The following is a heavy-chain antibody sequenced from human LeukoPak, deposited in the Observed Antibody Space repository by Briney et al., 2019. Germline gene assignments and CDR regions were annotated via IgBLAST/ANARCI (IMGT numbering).Heavy chain of an antibody. Sequence: ASVKVSCKASGYTFTSYGISWVRQAPGQGLEWMGGIIPIFGTANYAQKFQGRVTITADESTSTAYMELSSLRSEDTTVYYCARAACSGGSCLLGYCQHWGQGTLVTVSS. D-gene: IGHD2-15*01. CDR1: GYTFTSYG. J-gene: IGHJ1*01. V-gene: IGHV1-69*13. CDR2: IIPIFGTA. CDR3: ARAACSGGSCLLGYCQH.